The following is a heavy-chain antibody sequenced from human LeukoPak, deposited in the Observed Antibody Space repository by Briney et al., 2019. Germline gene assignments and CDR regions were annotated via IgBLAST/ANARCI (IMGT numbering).Heavy chain of an antibody. V-gene: IGHV1-46*01. CDR1: GYTFTSYG. CDR2: INPSGGST. J-gene: IGHJ4*02. CDR3: ARDEKDSGSLED. Sequence: ASVKVSCKASGYTFTSYGISWVRQAPGQGLEWMGIINPSGGSTSYAQKFQGRVTMTRDTSTSTVYMELSSLRSEDTAVYYCARDEKDSGSLEDWGQGTLVTVSS. D-gene: IGHD1-26*01.